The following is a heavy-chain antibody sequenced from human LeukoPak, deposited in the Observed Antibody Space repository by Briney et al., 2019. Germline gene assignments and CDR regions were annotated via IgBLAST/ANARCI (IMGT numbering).Heavy chain of an antibody. V-gene: IGHV4-34*01. CDR2: INHSGST. Sequence: SETLSLTCAVWGGSFSGYYWSGLREPPGKGREGLGEINHSGSTNYNPSLKSRVTISVDTSKTPFSLKLSSVTAADTAVDYCARGWWDIVVVPAAPGYYYGMDVWGQGTTVTVSS. D-gene: IGHD2-2*01. CDR1: GGSFSGYY. CDR3: ARGWWDIVVVPAAPGYYYGMDV. J-gene: IGHJ6*02.